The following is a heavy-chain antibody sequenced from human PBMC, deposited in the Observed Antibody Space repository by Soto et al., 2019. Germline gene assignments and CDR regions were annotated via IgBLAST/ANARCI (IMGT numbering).Heavy chain of an antibody. V-gene: IGHV1-2*02. J-gene: IGHJ6*02. D-gene: IGHD2-2*01. CDR2: INPETGGT. Sequence: QVQLVQSGADVKTPGASVRVSCKASGYTFTGYYVHWVREAPGQGLEWMGWINPETGGTSYAQKFQGRVTLPRDTSITTAYLELSRLRFDDAAVYFCARERYQVISDGMDVWGQGTTVTVSS. CDR3: ARERYQVISDGMDV. CDR1: GYTFTGYY.